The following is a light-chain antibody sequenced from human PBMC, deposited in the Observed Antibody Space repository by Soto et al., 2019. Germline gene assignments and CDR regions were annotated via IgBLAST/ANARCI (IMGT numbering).Light chain of an antibody. CDR3: RQYGSSPFT. J-gene: IGKJ3*01. CDR2: GAS. V-gene: IGKV3-20*01. Sequence: EIVLTQSPGTLSLSPGERATLSCRASQSVSNNYLAWYQQKPGQAPRLLIYGASNRATGIPGRFSGSGSGTDFTLTISRLEPEDFAVYYCRQYGSSPFTFGPGTKVDIK. CDR1: QSVSNNY.